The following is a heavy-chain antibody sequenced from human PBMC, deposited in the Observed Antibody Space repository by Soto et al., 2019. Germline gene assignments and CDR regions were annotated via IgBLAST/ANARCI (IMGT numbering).Heavy chain of an antibody. D-gene: IGHD3-16*02. V-gene: IGHV1-2*04. CDR1: GYTFTGYY. Sequence: ASVKVSCKASGYTFTGYYMHWVRQAPGQGLEWMGWINPNSGGTNYAQKFQGWVTMTRDTSISTAYMELSRLRSDGTAVYYCARAILSGSYRPGSEYYYGMDVWGQGTTVTVSS. CDR2: INPNSGGT. CDR3: ARAILSGSYRPGSEYYYGMDV. J-gene: IGHJ6*02.